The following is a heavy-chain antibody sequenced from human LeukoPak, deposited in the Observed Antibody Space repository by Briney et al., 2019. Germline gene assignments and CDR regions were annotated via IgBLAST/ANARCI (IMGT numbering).Heavy chain of an antibody. J-gene: IGHJ5*02. V-gene: IGHV5-51*01. CDR1: GYNFRSYW. CDR3: ARPYYCSTTSCSGFDP. CDR2: IYPGDSDT. Sequence: GESLKISCKAPGYNFRSYWIGWVRQMPGKGLEWMGIIYPGDSDTRYSPSFQGQVTISADKSTGTAYLQWSSLKTSDTAMYYCARPYYCSTTSCSGFDPWGQGTLVTVSS. D-gene: IGHD2-2*01.